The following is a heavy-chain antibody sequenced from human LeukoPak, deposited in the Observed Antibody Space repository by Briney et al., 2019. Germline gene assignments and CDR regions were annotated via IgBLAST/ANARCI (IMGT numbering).Heavy chain of an antibody. D-gene: IGHD3-10*01. CDR3: ARGVPLSMFRGVPLNYFDY. CDR2: ISSSSSYI. CDR1: GFTFSSYS. V-gene: IGHV3-21*01. J-gene: IGHJ4*02. Sequence: GGSLRLSCAASGFTFSSYSMNWVRQAPGKGLEWVSSISSSSSYIYYADSVKGRFTISRDNAKNSLYLQMNSLRAEDTAVYYCARGVPLSMFRGVPLNYFDYWGQGTLVTVSS.